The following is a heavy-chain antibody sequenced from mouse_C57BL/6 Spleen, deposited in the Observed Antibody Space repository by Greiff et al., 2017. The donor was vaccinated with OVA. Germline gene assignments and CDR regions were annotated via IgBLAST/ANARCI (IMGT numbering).Heavy chain of an antibody. J-gene: IGHJ3*01. D-gene: IGHD2-5*01. Sequence: ESGPGLVKPSQSLSLTCSVTGYSITSGYYWNWIRQFPGNKLEWMGYISYDGSNNYNPSLKNRISITRDTSKNQFFLKLNSVTTEDTATYYCAIYYSNSAWFAYWGQGTLVTVSA. CDR2: ISYDGSN. CDR3: AIYYSNSAWFAY. CDR1: GYSITSGYY. V-gene: IGHV3-6*01.